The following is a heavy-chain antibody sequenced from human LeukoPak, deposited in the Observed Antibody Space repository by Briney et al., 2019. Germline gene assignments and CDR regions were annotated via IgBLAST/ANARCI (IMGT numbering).Heavy chain of an antibody. CDR1: GYTLTELS. CDR3: ATAPPTSGIHYDFWSGLGLSYYYYMDV. D-gene: IGHD3-3*01. V-gene: IGHV1-24*01. Sequence: ASEKVSCKVSGYTLTELSMHWVRQAPGKGLEWMGGFDPEDGETIHEQKFQGRVTMTEDTSTDTAYMELSSLRSEDTAVYYCATAPPTSGIHYDFWSGLGLSYYYYMDVWGKGTTVTVSS. CDR2: FDPEDGET. J-gene: IGHJ6*03.